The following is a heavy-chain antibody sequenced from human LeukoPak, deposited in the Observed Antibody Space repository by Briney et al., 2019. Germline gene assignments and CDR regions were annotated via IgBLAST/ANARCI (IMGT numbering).Heavy chain of an antibody. D-gene: IGHD6-13*01. CDR3: ARDPPGIAASGTYY. V-gene: IGHV3-7*03. J-gene: IGHJ4*02. Sequence: GGSLRLSCAASGFSFSTYWMGWVRQAPGKGPEWVANINQHGSEKYYVDSVRGRFTISRDNAKDSLYLQMNSLRADDTAVYYCARDPPGIAASGTYYWGQGTLVTVSS. CDR2: INQHGSEK. CDR1: GFSFSTYW.